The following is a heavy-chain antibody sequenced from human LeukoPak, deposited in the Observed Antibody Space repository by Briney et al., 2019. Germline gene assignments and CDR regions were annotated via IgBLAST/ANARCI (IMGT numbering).Heavy chain of an antibody. Sequence: PSETLSLTCTVSGGSTSSYYWSWIRQPPGKGLEWIGYIYYSGSTNYNPSLKSRVTISVDTSKNQFSLKLSSVTAADTAVYYCAREVPYYYDSSGYSHAFDIWGQGTMVTVSS. CDR1: GGSTSSYY. D-gene: IGHD3-22*01. CDR3: AREVPYYYDSSGYSHAFDI. CDR2: IYYSGST. V-gene: IGHV4-59*01. J-gene: IGHJ3*02.